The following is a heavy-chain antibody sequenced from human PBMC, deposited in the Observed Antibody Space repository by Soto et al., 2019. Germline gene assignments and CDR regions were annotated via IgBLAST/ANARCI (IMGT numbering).Heavy chain of an antibody. D-gene: IGHD3-22*01. CDR2: IWYDGSNK. V-gene: IGHV3-33*01. CDR3: ARDYYDSSGYYSSFDY. J-gene: IGHJ4*02. CDR1: GFTFSSYG. Sequence: GGSLRLSCAASGFTFSSYGMHWVRQDPGKGLEWVAVIWYDGSNKYYADSVKGRFTISRDNSKNTLYLQMNSLRAEDTAVYYCARDYYDSSGYYSSFDYWGQGTLVTVSS.